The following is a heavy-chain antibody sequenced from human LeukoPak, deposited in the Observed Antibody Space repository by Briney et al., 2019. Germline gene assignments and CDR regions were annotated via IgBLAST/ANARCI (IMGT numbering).Heavy chain of an antibody. V-gene: IGHV1-69*06. J-gene: IGHJ5*02. D-gene: IGHD1-1*01. CDR1: GGTFSSYA. Sequence: ASVKVSCKASGGTFSSYAISWVRQAPGQGLEWMGGIIPIFGTANYAQKFQGRVTITADKSTSTAYMELSSLRSEDTAVYYCARDHDGPPVDRQPFDPWGQGTLVTVSS. CDR2: IIPIFGTA. CDR3: ARDHDGPPVDRQPFDP.